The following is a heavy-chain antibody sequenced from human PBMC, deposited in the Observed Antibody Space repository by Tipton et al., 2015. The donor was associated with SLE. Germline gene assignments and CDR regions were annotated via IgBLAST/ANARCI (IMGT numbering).Heavy chain of an antibody. V-gene: IGHV1-18*01. CDR3: ARDFPTGDSYNFDY. CDR1: GYAFTSYG. Sequence: QLVQSGPEVKKPGASVKVSCKASGYAFTSYGISWVRQAPGQGLEWMGWIGPYNGHTYYAQKLQGRVTMTTDTSTSTAYMELRSLRSDDTAVYYCARDFPTGDSYNFDYWGQGTLVTVSS. J-gene: IGHJ4*02. CDR2: IGPYNGHT. D-gene: IGHD7-27*01.